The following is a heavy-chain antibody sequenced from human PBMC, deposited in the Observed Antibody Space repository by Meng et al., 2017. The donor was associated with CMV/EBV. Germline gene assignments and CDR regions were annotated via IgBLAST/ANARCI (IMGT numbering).Heavy chain of an antibody. J-gene: IGHJ3*02. CDR3: AREGYCSSTSCYPSDAFDI. CDR2: ISSSRSYI. Sequence: SPNPHCAASGFTFRSYNMNWVRQAPGQGLEWVSAISSSRSYIYHTDSVKGRFTISRDNAKNALYLQMNSLRAADTAVYYCAREGYCSSTSCYPSDAFDIWGQGTMVTVSS. CDR1: GFTFRSYN. V-gene: IGHV3-21*01. D-gene: IGHD2-2*01.